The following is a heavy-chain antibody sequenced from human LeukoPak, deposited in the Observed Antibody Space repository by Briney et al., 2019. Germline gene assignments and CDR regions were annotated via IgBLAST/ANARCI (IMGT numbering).Heavy chain of an antibody. D-gene: IGHD3-10*01. CDR3: ARGVGYCGSGSYSSWFDP. CDR1: GGSFSGYY. J-gene: IGHJ5*02. CDR2: INHSGST. Sequence: SETLSLTCAVYGGSFSGYYLSWIRQPPGKGLEWIGEINHSGSTNYNPSLKSRDTISVDTSKIQFSMKLSSVTAADTAVYYCARGVGYCGSGSYSSWFDPWGQGTLVTVSS. V-gene: IGHV4-34*01.